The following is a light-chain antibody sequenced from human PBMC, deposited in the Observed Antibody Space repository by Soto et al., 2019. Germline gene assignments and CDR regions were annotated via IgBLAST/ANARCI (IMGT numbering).Light chain of an antibody. V-gene: IGKV1-5*01. CDR3: QQYNSYSYT. CDR1: QSISPW. J-gene: IGKJ2*01. Sequence: DSQMTQSPSTLYAFVGDRVTITCRASQSISPWLAWYQQKPEKAPKLLIYDDSILEGGVPSRFSGSGSGTQFTLTISSLQPDDFATYYCQQYNSYSYTFGQGTKLEI. CDR2: DDS.